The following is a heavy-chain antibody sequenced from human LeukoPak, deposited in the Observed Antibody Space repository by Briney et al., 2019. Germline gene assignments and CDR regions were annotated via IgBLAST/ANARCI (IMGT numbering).Heavy chain of an antibody. CDR1: GFTLSNHW. Sequence: TGGSLRLSCAASGFTLSNHWMHWVRQAAGKGLVWVSRINTDGSRTSYADSVKGRFTISRDNSENTLYLQMNSLRDEDTAIYYCAKDRSGYSGGWSHDYWGRGTLVIVSS. CDR2: INTDGSRT. V-gene: IGHV3-74*01. D-gene: IGHD6-19*01. J-gene: IGHJ4*02. CDR3: AKDRSGYSGGWSHDY.